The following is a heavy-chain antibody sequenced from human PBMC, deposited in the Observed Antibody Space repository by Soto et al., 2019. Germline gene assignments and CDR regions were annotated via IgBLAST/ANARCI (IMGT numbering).Heavy chain of an antibody. CDR1: GGSISSYY. CDR3: ARAHQYYDFWSGYYLSDWFDP. J-gene: IGHJ5*02. V-gene: IGHV4-59*01. D-gene: IGHD3-3*01. CDR2: IYYSGST. Sequence: SETLSLTCTVSGGSISSYYWSWIRQPPGKGLEWIGYIYYSGSTNYNPSLKSRVTISVDTSKNQFSLKLSSVTAADTAVYYCARAHQYYDFWSGYYLSDWFDPWGQGTLVTVS.